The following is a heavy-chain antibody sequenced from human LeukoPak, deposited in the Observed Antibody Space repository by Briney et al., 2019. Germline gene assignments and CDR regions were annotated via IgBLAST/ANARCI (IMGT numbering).Heavy chain of an antibody. CDR1: GYTFTSYD. J-gene: IGHJ4*02. V-gene: IGHV1-8*03. CDR2: MNPNSGNT. D-gene: IGHD3-10*01. Sequence: GASVKVSCKASGYTFTSYDINWVRQATGQGLEWMGWMNPNSGNTGYAQKFQGRVTITRNTSISTAYMELSSLRSEDTAVYYCARGQFTMVRGVIITAYDYWGQGTLVTVSS. CDR3: ARGQFTMVRGVIITAYDY.